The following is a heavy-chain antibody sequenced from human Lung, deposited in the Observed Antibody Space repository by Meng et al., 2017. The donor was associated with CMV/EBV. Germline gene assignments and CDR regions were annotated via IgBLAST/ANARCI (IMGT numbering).Heavy chain of an antibody. CDR1: GYSITTYA. CDR3: ARTGCSSSSCYDY. Sequence: VQVVAPGGGVKKRGASVKVSCKASGYSITTYAMHWVRQAPGQRLEWMGWINAGNGNTKYSEKCQSRVTITRDTAASTAYMELSSLRSEDTAVYYCARTGCSSSSCYDYWGQGTLVTVSS. J-gene: IGHJ4*02. D-gene: IGHD2-2*01. CDR2: INAGNGNT. V-gene: IGHV1-3*01.